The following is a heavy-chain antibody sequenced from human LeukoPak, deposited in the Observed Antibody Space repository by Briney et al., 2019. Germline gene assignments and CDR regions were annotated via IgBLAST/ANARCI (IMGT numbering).Heavy chain of an antibody. D-gene: IGHD6-13*01. CDR1: GFTFSSYA. V-gene: IGHV3-30-3*01. Sequence: PGRSLRLSCAASGFTFSSYAMHWVRQAPGKGLEGVAVKSYDGSNNYYADAVKGRFTISRDNSKNTLYLQMNSRRAEDTAVYYCARDRSSSWSAFDYWGQGTLVTVSS. CDR2: KSYDGSNN. J-gene: IGHJ4*02. CDR3: ARDRSSSWSAFDY.